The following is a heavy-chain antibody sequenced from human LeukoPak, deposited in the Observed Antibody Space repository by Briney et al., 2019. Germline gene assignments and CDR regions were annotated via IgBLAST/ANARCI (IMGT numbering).Heavy chain of an antibody. CDR1: GGSISSSSYY. CDR2: IYYSGST. D-gene: IGHD3-22*01. Sequence: SETLSLTCTVSGGSISSSSYYWGWIRQPPGKGLEWIGSIYYSGSTYYNPSLKSRVTISVDTSKNQFSLKLSSVTAADTAVYCCARQRYDSSGYYYFYYFDYWGQGTLVTVSS. CDR3: ARQRYDSSGYYYFYYFDY. V-gene: IGHV4-39*01. J-gene: IGHJ4*02.